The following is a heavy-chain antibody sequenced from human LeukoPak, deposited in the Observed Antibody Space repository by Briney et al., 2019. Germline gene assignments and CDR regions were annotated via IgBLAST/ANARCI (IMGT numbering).Heavy chain of an antibody. CDR1: GFTFSSYS. Sequence: GGSLRLSCAASGFTFSSYSMNWVRQAPGKGLEWVSSISSSSSYIYYADSLKGRFTISRDNAKNSLYLQMNSLRAEDTAVYYCARGARAAAGTEYFQLWGQGTLVTVSP. V-gene: IGHV3-21*01. J-gene: IGHJ1*01. D-gene: IGHD6-13*01. CDR3: ARGARAAAGTEYFQL. CDR2: ISSSSSYI.